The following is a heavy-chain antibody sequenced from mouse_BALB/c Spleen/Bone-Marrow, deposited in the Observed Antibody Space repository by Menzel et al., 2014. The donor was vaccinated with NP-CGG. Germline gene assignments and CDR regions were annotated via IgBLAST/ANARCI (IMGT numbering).Heavy chain of an antibody. V-gene: IGHV5-17*02. D-gene: IGHD1-1*01. CDR2: ISSGSSTI. CDR1: VFTFSSFG. J-gene: IGHJ3*01. Sequence: EVMLVESGGGLVQPGGSRKLSCAASVFTFSSFGMHWVRQAPEKGLEWVAYISSGSSTIYYADTVKGRFTISRDNPKNTLFLQMTSLRSEDTAMYYCARGDLLRGFAYWGQGTLVTVSA. CDR3: ARGDLLRGFAY.